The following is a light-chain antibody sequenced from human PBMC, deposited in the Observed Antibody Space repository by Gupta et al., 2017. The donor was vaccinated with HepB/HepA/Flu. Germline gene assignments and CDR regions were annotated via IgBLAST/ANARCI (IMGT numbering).Light chain of an antibody. J-gene: IGLJ3*02. CDR3: AALDDSLSGRWV. Sequence: QSVLTHHPSAFCTPGQRVPIPCSGSSYNIRSNYVYWYQQLPGTAPKLLIYRHNQRPSGVAYRFSCSKSGTSAALAISGRRSEDEADYYCAALDDSLSGRWVFGGGTKLTVL. V-gene: IGLV1-47*01. CDR1: SYNIRSNY. CDR2: RHN.